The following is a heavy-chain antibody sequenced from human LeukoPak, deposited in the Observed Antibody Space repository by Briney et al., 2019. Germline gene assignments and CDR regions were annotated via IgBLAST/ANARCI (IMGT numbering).Heavy chain of an antibody. D-gene: IGHD4-23*01. CDR2: IYYSGST. Sequence: SSETLSLTCTVSGGSISSYYWSWIRQPPGKGLEWIGYIYYSGSTNYNPSLKSRVTISVDTSKNQFSLKLSSVTAADTAVYYCARGFNNSPNNFDYWGQGTLVTVSS. CDR3: ARGFNNSPNNFDY. J-gene: IGHJ4*02. CDR1: GGSISSYY. V-gene: IGHV4-59*01.